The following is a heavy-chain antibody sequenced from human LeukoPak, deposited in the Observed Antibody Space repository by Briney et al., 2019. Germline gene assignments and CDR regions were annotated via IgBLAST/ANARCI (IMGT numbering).Heavy chain of an antibody. CDR1: GFTFGSYA. D-gene: IGHD6-19*01. Sequence: PGRSLRLSCAASGFTFGSYAMHWVRQAPGKGLEWVAVISYDGSNKYYADSVKGRFTISRDNSKNTLYLQMNSLRAEDTAVYYCARDLKSSGWSHLFDYWGQGTLVTVSS. CDR3: ARDLKSSGWSHLFDY. J-gene: IGHJ4*02. V-gene: IGHV3-30*04. CDR2: ISYDGSNK.